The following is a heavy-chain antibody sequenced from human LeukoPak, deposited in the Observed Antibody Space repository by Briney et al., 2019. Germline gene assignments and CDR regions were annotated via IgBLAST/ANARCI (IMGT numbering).Heavy chain of an antibody. V-gene: IGHV1-69*01. CDR3: ARGGLTGYYNWFDP. CDR2: IIPIFGTA. J-gene: IGHJ5*02. CDR1: GGTFSSYA. D-gene: IGHD3-9*01. Sequence: ASVKVSCKASGGTFSSYAISWVRQAPGQGLEWMGGIIPIFGTANYAQKFQGRVTITADESTSTAYMELSSLRSDDTAVYYCARGGLTGYYNWFDPWGQGTLVTVSS.